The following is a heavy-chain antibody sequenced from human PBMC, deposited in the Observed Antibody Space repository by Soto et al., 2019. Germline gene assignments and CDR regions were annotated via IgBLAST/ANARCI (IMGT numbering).Heavy chain of an antibody. D-gene: IGHD3-3*01. V-gene: IGHV1-18*01. Sequence: ASVKVSCKTSGYTFTNYGISWVRQAPGQGLEWMGWISAYNDDTKYAQKFQGRVTMTRNTSISTAYMELSSLRSEDTAVYYCARLYDFWSGKPSYGMDVWGQGTTVTVSS. CDR2: ISAYNDDT. CDR1: GYTFTNYG. J-gene: IGHJ6*02. CDR3: ARLYDFWSGKPSYGMDV.